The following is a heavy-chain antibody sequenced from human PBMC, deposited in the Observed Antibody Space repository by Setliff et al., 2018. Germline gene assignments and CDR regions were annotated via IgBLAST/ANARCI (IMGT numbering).Heavy chain of an antibody. Sequence: KLRKTLSLTCTVSDGSSSSHYWSWIRQPPGKGLEWIGYIHFSGTTNYNPSLKSRVTLSLDTSKNQFSLELSSVTAADTAMYYCARARPRDHAGNSDWFDPWGRGTLVTVSS. CDR2: IHFSGTT. V-gene: IGHV4-59*11. J-gene: IGHJ5*02. D-gene: IGHD6-13*01. CDR3: ARARPRDHAGNSDWFDP. CDR1: DGSSSSHY.